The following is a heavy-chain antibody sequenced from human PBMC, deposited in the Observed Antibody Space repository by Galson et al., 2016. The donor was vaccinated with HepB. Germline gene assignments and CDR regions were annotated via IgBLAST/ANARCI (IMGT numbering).Heavy chain of an antibody. CDR2: ISSSSNFI. D-gene: IGHD3-3*01. J-gene: IGHJ3*02. Sequence: SLRLSCAASGFDFSSYRMNWVRQAPGKGLDWVATISSSSNFIYYADSVKGRFTISRDNAEGSLDLQMNSLRAEDTAGYYCARARVPFGAFGIWGRGTMVTVSS. V-gene: IGHV3-21*01. CDR3: ARARVPFGAFGI. CDR1: GFDFSSYR.